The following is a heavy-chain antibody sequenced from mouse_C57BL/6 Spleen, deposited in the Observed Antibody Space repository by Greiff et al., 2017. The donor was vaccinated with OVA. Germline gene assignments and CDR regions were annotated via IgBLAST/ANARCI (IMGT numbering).Heavy chain of an antibody. CDR3: ARSREYVGRRSMDY. CDR1: GYTFTSYW. CDR2: IHPNSGST. V-gene: IGHV1-64*01. J-gene: IGHJ4*01. Sequence: QVQLQQPGAELVKPGASVKLSCKASGYTFTSYWMHWVKQRPGQGLEWIGMIHPNSGSTNYNEKFKSKATLTVDKSSSTAYMQLSSLTSEDSAVYYCARSREYVGRRSMDYWGQGTSVTVSS. D-gene: IGHD5-1*01.